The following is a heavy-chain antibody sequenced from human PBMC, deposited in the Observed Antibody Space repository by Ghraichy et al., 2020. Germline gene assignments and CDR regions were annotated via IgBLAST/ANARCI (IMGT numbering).Heavy chain of an antibody. CDR2: IRSKTYGGTT. J-gene: IGHJ4*02. V-gene: IGHV3-49*03. CDR3: TRDRGPYYHDSGSYYDPADY. CDR1: GFTFGGYT. Sequence: GGSLRLSCTASGFTFGGYTMSWFRQAPGKGLEWVSVIRSKTYGGTTEYAASVKGRFTISRDDSKSIAYLQMNSLKTEDTAVYYCTRDRGPYYHDSGSYYDPADYWGQGTLVTVSS. D-gene: IGHD3-10*01.